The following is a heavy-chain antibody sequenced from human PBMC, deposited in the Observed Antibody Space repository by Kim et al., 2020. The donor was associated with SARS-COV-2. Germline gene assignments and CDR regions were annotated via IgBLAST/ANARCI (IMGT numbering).Heavy chain of an antibody. J-gene: IGHJ4*02. CDR3: APYDFWSGYSLT. Sequence: GGSLRLSCAASGFTFSSYWMHWVRQAPGKGLVWVSRINSDGSSTSYADSVKGRFTISRDNAKNTLYLQMNSLRAEDTAVYYCAPYDFWSGYSLTWGQGTLVTVSS. CDR2: INSDGSST. V-gene: IGHV3-74*01. CDR1: GFTFSSYW. D-gene: IGHD3-3*01.